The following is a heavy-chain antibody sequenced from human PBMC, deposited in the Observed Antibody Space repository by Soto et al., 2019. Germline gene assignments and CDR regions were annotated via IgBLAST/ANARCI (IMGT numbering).Heavy chain of an antibody. CDR2: ISYDGSDK. CDR3: AKALGELSPESYDY. Sequence: QVQLVESGGGVVQPGRSLRLSCAASGFTFSSYAMHWVRQAPGKGLEWVAVISYDGSDKYYADSVKGRFTISRDNSKNTLNLQMTSLRADDTAVHYCAKALGELSPESYDYWGQGTLITVSS. V-gene: IGHV3-30*18. CDR1: GFTFSSYA. D-gene: IGHD3-16*02. J-gene: IGHJ4*02.